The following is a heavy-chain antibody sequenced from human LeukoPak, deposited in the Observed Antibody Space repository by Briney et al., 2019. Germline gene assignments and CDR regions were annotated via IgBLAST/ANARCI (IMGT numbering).Heavy chain of an antibody. CDR1: GYTFTAYY. D-gene: IGHD2-15*01. Sequence: ASVKVSCKASGYTFTAYYMHWVRQAPGQGSEWMGWINPNTGDTKYAQKFQGRVTMTRDTTISTAYLELSRLTSDDTAVYYCASYPRYVSTPPFDYWGQGTLVTVSS. V-gene: IGHV1-2*02. CDR2: INPNTGDT. CDR3: ASYPRYVSTPPFDY. J-gene: IGHJ4*02.